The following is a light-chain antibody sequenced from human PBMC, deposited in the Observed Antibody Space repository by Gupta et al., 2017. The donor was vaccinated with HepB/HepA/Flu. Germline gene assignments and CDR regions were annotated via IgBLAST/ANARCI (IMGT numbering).Light chain of an antibody. CDR2: WAS. CDR3: QQYDSTPWT. Sequence: DIVMTQSPDSLAVSLGERATINCKYSHSVFYSSNNKNYLAWYQQKPGQPPKLLIYWASTRESGVPDRFTGRGSGTDFTLTIRSLQAEDVAVYYCQQYDSTPWTFGQGTKVEIK. CDR1: HSVFYSSNNKNY. J-gene: IGKJ1*01. V-gene: IGKV4-1*01.